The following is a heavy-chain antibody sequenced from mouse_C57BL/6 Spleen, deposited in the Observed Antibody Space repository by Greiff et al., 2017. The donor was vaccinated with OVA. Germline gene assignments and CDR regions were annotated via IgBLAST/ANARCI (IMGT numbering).Heavy chain of an antibody. CDR2: ISDGGSYT. CDR1: GFTFSSYA. D-gene: IGHD1-1*01. J-gene: IGHJ3*01. Sequence: VQLKESGGGLVKPGGSLKLSCAASGFTFSSYAMSWVRQTPEKRLEWVATISDGGSYTYYPDNVKGRFTISRDNAKNNLYLQMSHLKSEDTAMYYCARDRSSYGWFAYWGQGTLVTVSA. CDR3: ARDRSSYGWFAY. V-gene: IGHV5-4*01.